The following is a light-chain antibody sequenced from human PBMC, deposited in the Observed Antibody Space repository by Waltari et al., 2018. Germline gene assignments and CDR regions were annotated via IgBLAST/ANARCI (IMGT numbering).Light chain of an antibody. V-gene: IGLV1-44*01. Sequence: QSVLTQSPSASGTPGQRVTVSCSGSSSNIGSNSVTWYQHLPGTAPKLLIYNNNEWPSGVPDRFSASKSGTSASLAISGLQSEDEADYYCASWDDSLNGLVFGTGTKVIAL. CDR1: SSNIGSNS. CDR2: NNN. J-gene: IGLJ1*01. CDR3: ASWDDSLNGLV.